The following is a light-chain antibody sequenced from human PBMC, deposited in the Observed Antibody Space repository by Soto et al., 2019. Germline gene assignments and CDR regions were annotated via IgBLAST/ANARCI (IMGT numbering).Light chain of an antibody. CDR3: RQSNNWPHT. CDR1: QSVSSN. V-gene: IGKV3-15*01. J-gene: IGKJ2*01. Sequence: EIVMAQSPATLSVSPGERATLSCRASQSVSSNLAWYQQKPGQAPRLLIYGASTRATGISARFSGSGSETEVTLTIGRLQSEDFALYYCRQSNNWPHTFGQGTKLEIK. CDR2: GAS.